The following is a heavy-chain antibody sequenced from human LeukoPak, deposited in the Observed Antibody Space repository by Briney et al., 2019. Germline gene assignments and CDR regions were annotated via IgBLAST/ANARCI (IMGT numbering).Heavy chain of an antibody. CDR2: INHSGST. D-gene: IGHD2-15*01. V-gene: IGHV4-34*01. CDR3: ARGVVVVAATSGWFDP. CDR1: GVSFSGYY. J-gene: IGHJ5*02. Sequence: PSETLSLTCAVYGVSFSGYYWSWLPHPPGKGLEWIGEINHSGSTNYNPPLKSRVTISVDTSKNQFSLKLSSVTAADTAVYYCARGVVVVAATSGWFDPWGQGTLVTVSS.